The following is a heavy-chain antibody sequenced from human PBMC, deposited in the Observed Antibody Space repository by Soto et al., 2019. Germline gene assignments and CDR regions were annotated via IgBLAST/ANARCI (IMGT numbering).Heavy chain of an antibody. J-gene: IGHJ4*02. D-gene: IGHD3-3*01. CDR1: GGSISSGDYY. CDR3: ARSITIFGVGHFDY. V-gene: IGHV4-30-4*01. Sequence: SETLSLTCTVSGGSISSGDYYWGWIRQPPGKGLEWIGYIYYSGSTYYNPSLKSRVTISVDTSKNQFSLKLSSVTAADTAVYYCARSITIFGVGHFDYWGQGTLVTVSS. CDR2: IYYSGST.